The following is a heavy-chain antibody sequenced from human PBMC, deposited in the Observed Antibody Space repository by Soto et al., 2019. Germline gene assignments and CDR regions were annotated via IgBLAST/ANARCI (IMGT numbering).Heavy chain of an antibody. V-gene: IGHV3-30*03. CDR2: ISYGGANN. Sequence: QVQLVESGGGVVQPGRSLRLTCAVSGFTFNSHAMHWVRQAPGKGLEWVAVISYGGANNYYADSVKGRFTISRDNSQNTLFLQMNSLRPEDTAVYYCARGPRSCSYTICYTIDYWGQGTLVTVSS. CDR3: ARGPRSCSYTICYTIDY. J-gene: IGHJ4*02. D-gene: IGHD2-2*02. CDR1: GFTFNSHA.